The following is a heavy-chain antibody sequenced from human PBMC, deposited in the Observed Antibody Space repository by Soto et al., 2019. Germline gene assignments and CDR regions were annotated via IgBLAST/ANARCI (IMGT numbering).Heavy chain of an antibody. Sequence: QVQLMQSGAEVKKPGASVKVSCKASGDTFTDYYIHWVRQAPGQGLEWMGTVNPSGGHTTYAQHSLGRVTMTRDTSTGTLYVELTRLTSDDTAIYYCARGGHVVVVTAALDCCGQGTLVTVSS. CDR1: GDTFTDYY. CDR2: VNPSGGHT. D-gene: IGHD2-21*02. CDR3: ARGGHVVVVTAALDC. J-gene: IGHJ4*02. V-gene: IGHV1-46*01.